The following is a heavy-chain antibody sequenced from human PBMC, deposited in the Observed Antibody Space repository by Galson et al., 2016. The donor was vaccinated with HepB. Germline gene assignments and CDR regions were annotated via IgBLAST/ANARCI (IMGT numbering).Heavy chain of an antibody. Sequence: CAISGDSVSSRSATWNWIRLSPSRGLEWLGRTYHRSKWFNDSAEAMKSRMAINSDTSKNQFSLQLNSMTPDDSAIYYCARREFGEGFDHWGQGIRVTVSS. CDR2: TYHRSKWFN. CDR3: ARREFGEGFDH. CDR1: GDSVSSRSAT. V-gene: IGHV6-1*01. J-gene: IGHJ4*02. D-gene: IGHD3-10*01.